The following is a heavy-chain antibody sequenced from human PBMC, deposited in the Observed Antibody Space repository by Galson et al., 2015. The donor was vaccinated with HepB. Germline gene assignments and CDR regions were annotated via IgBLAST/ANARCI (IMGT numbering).Heavy chain of an antibody. J-gene: IGHJ6*03. CDR3: ARDPSSSSSWYFNYYYYMDV. V-gene: IGHV1-18*01. Sequence: SVKVSCKASGYTFTSYGISWVRQAPGQGLEWMGWISAYNGNTNYAQKLQGRVTMTTDTSTSTAYMELRSLRSDDTAVYYCARDPSSSSSWYFNYYYYMDVWGKGTTVTVSS. CDR1: GYTFTSYG. D-gene: IGHD6-13*01. CDR2: ISAYNGNT.